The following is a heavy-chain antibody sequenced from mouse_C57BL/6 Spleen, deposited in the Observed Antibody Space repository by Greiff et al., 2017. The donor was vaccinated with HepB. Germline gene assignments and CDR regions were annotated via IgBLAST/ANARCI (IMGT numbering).Heavy chain of an antibody. CDR3: ACPLTTVVATPYYFDY. V-gene: IGHV1-64*01. CDR1: GYTFTSYW. D-gene: IGHD1-1*01. Sequence: QVQLQQPGAELVKPGASVKLSCKASGYTFTSYWMHWVKQRPGQGLEWIGMIHPNSGSTNYNEKFKSKATLTVDKSSSTAYMQLSSLTSEDSAVYYCACPLTTVVATPYYFDYWGQGTTLTVSS. CDR2: IHPNSGST. J-gene: IGHJ2*01.